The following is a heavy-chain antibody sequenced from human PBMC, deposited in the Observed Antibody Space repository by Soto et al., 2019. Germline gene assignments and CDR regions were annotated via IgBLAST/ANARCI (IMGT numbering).Heavy chain of an antibody. Sequence: DVQLVESGGDLVKPGGSLRLSCAASGFAFSDASMSWVRQAPGKGLEWVGRIKTKSSGGTTDYAEPVKGRFTISRDDSKNTVYLQMDSLKAEDTAVYSCTPLASGHYGYDFWGQGTLVTVSS. CDR3: TPLASGHYGYDF. CDR1: GFAFSDAS. CDR2: IKTKSSGGTT. V-gene: IGHV3-15*01. J-gene: IGHJ4*02. D-gene: IGHD3-3*01.